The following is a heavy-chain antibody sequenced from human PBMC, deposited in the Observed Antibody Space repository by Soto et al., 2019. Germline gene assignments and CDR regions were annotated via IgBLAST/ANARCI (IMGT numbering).Heavy chain of an antibody. CDR3: ARSRANYYDSRGYYYSTFDY. D-gene: IGHD3-22*01. CDR2: IIPRFGTA. CDR1: GGTFSSYA. J-gene: IGHJ4*02. V-gene: IGHV1-69*12. Sequence: QVQLVQSGAEVKKPGSSVKVSCKTSGGTFSSYAISWVRQAPGQGLEWMGGIIPRFGTANYAQKFQGRVTITADESTSTAYMELSSLRSEDTAVYYCARSRANYYDSRGYYYSTFDYWGQGTLVTVSS.